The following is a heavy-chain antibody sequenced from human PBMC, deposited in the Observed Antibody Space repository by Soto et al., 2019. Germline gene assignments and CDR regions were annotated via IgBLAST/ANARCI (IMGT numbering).Heavy chain of an antibody. Sequence: PSETLSLTCAVSGGSISSGGYSWSWIRQPPGKGLEWIGYIYHSGSTYYNPSLKSRVTISVDRSKNQFSLKLSSVTAADTAVYYCARVASYYYYGMDVWGQGTTVTVSS. V-gene: IGHV4-30-2*01. J-gene: IGHJ6*02. CDR1: GGSISSGGYS. CDR3: ARVASYYYYGMDV. CDR2: IYHSGST.